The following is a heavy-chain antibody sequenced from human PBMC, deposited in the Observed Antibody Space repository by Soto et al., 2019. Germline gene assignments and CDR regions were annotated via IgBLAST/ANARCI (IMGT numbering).Heavy chain of an antibody. V-gene: IGHV3-7*03. J-gene: IGHJ4*02. CDR2: IKQDGSEK. CDR3: ARPRYDILTGYYPTRHLDY. CDR1: GFTFSSNW. D-gene: IGHD3-9*01. Sequence: GGSLRLSCAASGFTFSSNWMTWVRQAPGKGLEWVANIKQDGSEKYYVNSVKGRFTISRDNAKNSLYLQMNSLRVEDTAVYYCARPRYDILTGYYPTRHLDYWGQGTLVTVSS.